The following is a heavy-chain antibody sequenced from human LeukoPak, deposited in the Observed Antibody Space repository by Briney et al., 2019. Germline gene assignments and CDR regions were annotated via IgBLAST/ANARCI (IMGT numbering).Heavy chain of an antibody. CDR3: ARDRGRDYYDSSGYYDY. V-gene: IGHV4-61*02. J-gene: IGHJ4*02. CDR1: GGSISSGSYY. D-gene: IGHD3-22*01. Sequence: PSQTLSLTCTVSGGSISSGSYYGSWIRQPAGKGLEWIGRIYTSGSTNYNPSLKSRVTISVDTSKNQFSLKLSSVTAADTAVYYCARDRGRDYYDSSGYYDYWGQGTLVTVSS. CDR2: IYTSGST.